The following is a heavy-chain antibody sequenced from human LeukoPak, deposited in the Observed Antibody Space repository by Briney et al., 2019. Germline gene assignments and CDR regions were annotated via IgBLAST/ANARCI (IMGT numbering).Heavy chain of an antibody. CDR2: IYPADSDT. Sequence: GESLKISCQVSGYIFTNYWIGWVRQMPGKGLESMGIIYPADSDTTYSPSFEGQVTISADKSIDTVYLQWSSLKASDTATYYCARQSRDGSKTRGYYFDSWGQGTLVTVSS. J-gene: IGHJ4*02. V-gene: IGHV5-51*01. CDR3: ARQSRDGSKTRGYYFDS. D-gene: IGHD3-10*01. CDR1: GYIFTNYW.